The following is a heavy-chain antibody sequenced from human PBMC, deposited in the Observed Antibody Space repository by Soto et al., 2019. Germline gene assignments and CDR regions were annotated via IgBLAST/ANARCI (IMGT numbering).Heavy chain of an antibody. Sequence: GGSLRLSCAASGFTFSSYEMNWVRQAPGKGLEWVSYISSSGSTIYYADSVKGRFTISRDNAKNSLYLQMNSLRAEDTAVYYCARDSTITMVRGVMNYYYGMDVWGQGTTVTAP. J-gene: IGHJ6*02. CDR3: ARDSTITMVRGVMNYYYGMDV. V-gene: IGHV3-48*03. D-gene: IGHD3-10*01. CDR2: ISSSGSTI. CDR1: GFTFSSYE.